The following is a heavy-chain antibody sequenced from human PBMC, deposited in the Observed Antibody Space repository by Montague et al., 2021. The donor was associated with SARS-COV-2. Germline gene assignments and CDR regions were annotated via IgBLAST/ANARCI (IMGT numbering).Heavy chain of an antibody. Sequence: SETLSLTCAVYGGSFSDYFWTWILQPPGKGLEWIGEINHRGTSNYNPSLKSRVSISVDTSKNQFSLYLGSVTAADTAVYYCARGRQHFNMIVVVMTGGEYYFGYWGQGTLVTVSS. CDR3: ARGRQHFNMIVVVMTGGEYYFGY. J-gene: IGHJ4*02. CDR1: GGSFSDYF. CDR2: INHRGTS. D-gene: IGHD3-22*01. V-gene: IGHV4-34*01.